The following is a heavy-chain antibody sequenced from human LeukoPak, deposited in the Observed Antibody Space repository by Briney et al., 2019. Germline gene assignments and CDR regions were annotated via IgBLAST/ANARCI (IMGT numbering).Heavy chain of an antibody. CDR2: ISYDGSNK. CDR3: ARSYYYDSSGLPGY. Sequence: PGRSLRLSCAASGFTFSSYAMHWVRQAPGKGLEWVAVISYDGSNKYYADSVKGRFTISRDNAKNSLYLQMNSLRAEDTAVYYCARSYYYDSSGLPGYWGQGTLVTVSS. V-gene: IGHV3-30-3*01. CDR1: GFTFSSYA. J-gene: IGHJ4*02. D-gene: IGHD3-22*01.